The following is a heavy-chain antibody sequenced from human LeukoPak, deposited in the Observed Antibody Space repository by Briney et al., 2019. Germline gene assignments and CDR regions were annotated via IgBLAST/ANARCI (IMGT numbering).Heavy chain of an antibody. V-gene: IGHV4-39*07. Sequence: SETLSLTCAVSGGSISSSSNYWGWIRQPPGKGLEWIGSIYYSGSTYYNPSLKSRVTISVDTSKNQFSLKLSSATAADTAVYYCAGGTEGEYWGQGTLVTVSS. D-gene: IGHD2-2*01. J-gene: IGHJ4*02. CDR1: GGSISSSSNY. CDR2: IYYSGST. CDR3: AGGTEGEY.